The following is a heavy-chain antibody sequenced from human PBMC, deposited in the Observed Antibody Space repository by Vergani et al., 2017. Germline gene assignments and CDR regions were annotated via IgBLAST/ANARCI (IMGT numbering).Heavy chain of an antibody. V-gene: IGHV4-61*02. CDR1: GGSINSHNYY. Sequence: QVQLQESGPGLVKPSQTLSLTCTVSGGSINSHNYYWSWIRPPAGKGLEWIGRIHTSGSTNYNPSLKGRVTMSEDTSKNQFSLNLTSVTAADTTVYFCARGSCLECSCYKPLLDYWGQGILVTVPS. D-gene: IGHD3-22*01. J-gene: IGHJ4*02. CDR3: ARGSCLECSCYKPLLDY. CDR2: IHTSGST.